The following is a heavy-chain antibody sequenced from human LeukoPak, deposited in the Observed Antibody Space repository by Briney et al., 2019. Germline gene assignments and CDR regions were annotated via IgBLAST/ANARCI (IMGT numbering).Heavy chain of an antibody. D-gene: IGHD3-10*01. J-gene: IGHJ5*02. V-gene: IGHV4-61*02. CDR1: GDSISCGSDY. CDR2: IYTSGST. Sequence: SETLSLTCTVSGDSISCGSDYWSWIRKPAGKGIKWTGRIYTSGSTNYNPSLKSRVTISVDTSKNQFSLKLNSVTAADTAVYYCARGGYYGSGNDFRFDPWGQGTLVTVSS. CDR3: ARGGYYGSGNDFRFDP.